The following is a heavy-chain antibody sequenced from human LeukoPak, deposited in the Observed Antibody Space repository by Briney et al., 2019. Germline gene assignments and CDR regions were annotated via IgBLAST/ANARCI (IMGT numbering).Heavy chain of an antibody. CDR3: AKLWHYYDSSVSY. Sequence: GGSLRLSCAASGFTFSSYWMSWVRQAPGKGLEWVANIKQDGSEKYYVDSVKGRFTISRDNAKNSLYLQMNSLRAEDTAVYYCAKLWHYYDSSVSYWGQGTLVTVSS. CDR2: IKQDGSEK. D-gene: IGHD3-22*01. CDR1: GFTFSSYW. V-gene: IGHV3-7*03. J-gene: IGHJ4*02.